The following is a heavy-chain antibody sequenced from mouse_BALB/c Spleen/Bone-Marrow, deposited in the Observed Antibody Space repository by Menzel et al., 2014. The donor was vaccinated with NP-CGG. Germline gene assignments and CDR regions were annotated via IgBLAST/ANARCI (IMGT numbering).Heavy chain of an antibody. D-gene: IGHD1-1*01. J-gene: IGHJ2*01. Sequence: EVMLVESGGGLVKPGGSLKLSCAASGFTFSSYAMSWVRQTPEKRLEWVASISSGGSTYYPDSVKGRFTISRDNARNILYLQMSSLRSEDTAMYYCARVGITTVDYWGQGTTLTVSP. CDR3: ARVGITTVDY. V-gene: IGHV5-6-5*01. CDR2: ISSGGST. CDR1: GFTFSSYA.